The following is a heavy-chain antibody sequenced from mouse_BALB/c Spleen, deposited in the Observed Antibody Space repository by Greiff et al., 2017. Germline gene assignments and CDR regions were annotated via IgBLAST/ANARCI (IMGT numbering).Heavy chain of an antibody. V-gene: IGHV2-6-7*01. D-gene: IGHD3-2*02. Sequence: QVQLQQSGPGLVAPSQSLSITCTVSGFSLTGYGVNWVRQPPGKGLEWLGMIWGDGSTDYNSALKSRLSISKDNSKSQVFLKMNSLQTDDTARYYCVPSVYYYAMDYWGQGTSVTVSS. CDR3: VPSVYYYAMDY. CDR1: GFSLTGYG. CDR2: IWGDGST. J-gene: IGHJ4*01.